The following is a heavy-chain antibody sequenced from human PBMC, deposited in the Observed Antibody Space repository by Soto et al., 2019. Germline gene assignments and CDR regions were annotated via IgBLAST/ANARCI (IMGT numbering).Heavy chain of an antibody. V-gene: IGHV3-7*01. CDR3: ARTGIAAAGIPIYYFDY. J-gene: IGHJ4*02. CDR2: IKQDGSEK. CDR1: GFTFSSYW. D-gene: IGHD6-13*01. Sequence: EVQLVESGGGLVQPGGSLRLSCAASGFTFSSYWMSWVRQAPGKGLEWVANIKQDGSEKYYVDSVKGRFTISRDNAKNSLYLQMNSRRAEDTAVYYCARTGIAAAGIPIYYFDYWGQGTLVTVSS.